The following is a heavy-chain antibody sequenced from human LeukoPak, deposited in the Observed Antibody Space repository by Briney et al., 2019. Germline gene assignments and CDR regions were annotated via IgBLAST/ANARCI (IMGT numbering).Heavy chain of an antibody. CDR3: ARDPPPYSGGTDAFDI. J-gene: IGHJ3*02. V-gene: IGHV4-39*07. CDR1: GGSISSSSYY. D-gene: IGHD6-19*01. Sequence: PSETLSLTCTASGGSISSSSYYWGWIRQPPGKGLEWIGSIYYSGSTYYNPSLKSRVTISVDTSKNQFSLKLSSVTAADTAVYYCARDPPPYSGGTDAFDIWGQGTMVTVSS. CDR2: IYYSGST.